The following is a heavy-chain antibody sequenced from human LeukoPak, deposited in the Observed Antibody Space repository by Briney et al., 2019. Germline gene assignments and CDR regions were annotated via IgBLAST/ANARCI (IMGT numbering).Heavy chain of an antibody. CDR2: IYPGDSDT. Sequence: GASLKISCEGSGSFFTSYWIGWVRPLPGKGLEWVGIIYPGDSDTRYSPSFQGQVTISADKSISTAYLQWSSLKASDTAMYYCARQGSHLYFDYWGQGTLVTVSS. V-gene: IGHV5-51*01. J-gene: IGHJ4*02. CDR1: GSFFTSYW. D-gene: IGHD3-10*01. CDR3: ARQGSHLYFDY.